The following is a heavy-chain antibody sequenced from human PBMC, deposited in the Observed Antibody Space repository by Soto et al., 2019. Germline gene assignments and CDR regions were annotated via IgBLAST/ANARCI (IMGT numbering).Heavy chain of an antibody. CDR2: IYYSGST. D-gene: IGHD3-16*02. CDR1: GFSFRLGGYH. Sequence: LTCILTGFSFRLGGYHLRWIRLHPGKGLEWIGYIYYSGSTYYNPSLKSRVTISVDTSKNQISLKLSSVTAADTAVYYCARLGYMITFGGVIAPAVGFDYWGQG. V-gene: IGHV4-31*03. CDR3: ARLGYMITFGGVIAPAVGFDY. J-gene: IGHJ4*02.